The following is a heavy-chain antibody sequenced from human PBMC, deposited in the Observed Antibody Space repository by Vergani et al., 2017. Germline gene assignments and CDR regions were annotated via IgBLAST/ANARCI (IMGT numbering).Heavy chain of an antibody. CDR1: GFTFSSYG. J-gene: IGHJ6*03. CDR3: AKEGNYDILSGYTGVYYYYMDV. V-gene: IGHV3-30*18. CDR2: ISYDGSNT. Sequence: QVQLVESGGGVVQPGRSLRLSCAASGFTFSSYGMHWVRQAPGKGLAWVAVISYDGSNTYYADSVKGRFTISRDNSKNTLYLQMNSLRAEDTAVYYCAKEGNYDILSGYTGVYYYYMDVWGKGTTVTVSS. D-gene: IGHD3-9*01.